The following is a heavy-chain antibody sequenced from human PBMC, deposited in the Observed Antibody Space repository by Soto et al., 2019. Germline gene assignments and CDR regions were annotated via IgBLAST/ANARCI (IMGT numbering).Heavy chain of an antibody. V-gene: IGHV4-30-4*01. CDR2: LYYSGST. CDR1: GGSISSGDYY. J-gene: IGHJ4*02. CDR3: ARAPGGDGYNLPFDY. D-gene: IGHD5-12*01. Sequence: QVQLQESGPGLVKPSQTLSLTCTVSGGSISSGDYYWSWIRQPPGKGLEWIGYLYYSGSTYSNPSLKSRVTISVDASKNQFSLKLSSVTAADTAVYYCARAPGGDGYNLPFDYWGQGTLVTVSS.